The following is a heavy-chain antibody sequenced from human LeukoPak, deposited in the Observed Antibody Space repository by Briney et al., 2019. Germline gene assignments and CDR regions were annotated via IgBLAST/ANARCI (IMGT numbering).Heavy chain of an antibody. D-gene: IGHD2/OR15-2a*01. Sequence: SVKVSCKASGGTFSSYAISWVRQAPGQGLEWMGGIIPIFGTANYAQKFQGRVTITADESTSTAYMELSSLRSEDTAVYYCARGTTSTAYYFDYWGQGTLVTVSS. J-gene: IGHJ4*02. V-gene: IGHV1-69*01. CDR3: ARGTTSTAYYFDY. CDR2: IIPIFGTA. CDR1: GGTFSSYA.